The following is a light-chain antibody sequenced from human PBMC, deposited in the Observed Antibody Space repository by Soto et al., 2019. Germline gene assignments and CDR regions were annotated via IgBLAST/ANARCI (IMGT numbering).Light chain of an antibody. CDR1: SGSIGSDY. V-gene: IGLV6-57*02. CDR2: EDN. Sequence: LTQPPSASGSPGQSVTISCTGSSGSIGSDYVQWFQQRPGSAPTTVIFEDNQRPSGVSDRFSGSVDSSSNSATLTIPGLQTEDEDDDYCQSYDRNNVNVVFGGGTKLTVL. J-gene: IGLJ2*01. CDR3: QSYDRNNVNVV.